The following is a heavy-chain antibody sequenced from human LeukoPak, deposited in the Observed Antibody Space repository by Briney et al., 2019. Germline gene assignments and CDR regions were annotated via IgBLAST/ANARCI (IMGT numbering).Heavy chain of an antibody. V-gene: IGHV1-8*01. CDR3: ARVRLDHDAFDI. CDR1: GYTFTSYD. D-gene: IGHD3/OR15-3a*01. Sequence: ASVKVSCKASGYTFTSYDINWVRQATGQGLEWMGWVNPNSGNTGYAQKFQGRVTMTRNTSISTAYMELSSLRSEDTAVYYCARVRLDHDAFDIWGQGTMVTVSS. J-gene: IGHJ3*02. CDR2: VNPNSGNT.